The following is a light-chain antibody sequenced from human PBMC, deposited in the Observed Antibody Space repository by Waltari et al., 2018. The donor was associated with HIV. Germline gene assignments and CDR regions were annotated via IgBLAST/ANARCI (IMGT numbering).Light chain of an antibody. Sequence: QSTLTQPPAASGSPGQSVTISCTGTSNDIGPYNYVSCYQQHPDKAPGLLMYEVNKRPSGVPGRFSGSKSGNTASLTVSGLQAEDEADYYCSSYAGSGNLLLFGGGTKVTVL. V-gene: IGLV2-8*01. CDR3: SSYAGSGNLLL. J-gene: IGLJ6*01. CDR1: SNDIGPYNY. CDR2: EVN.